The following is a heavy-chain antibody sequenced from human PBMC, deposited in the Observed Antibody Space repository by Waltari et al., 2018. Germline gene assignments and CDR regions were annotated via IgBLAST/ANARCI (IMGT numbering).Heavy chain of an antibody. CDR3: ARSAAIVVRGRYFQY. D-gene: IGHD3-10*01. V-gene: IGHV4-34*02. Sequence: QVQLQQWCAGLLKPSETLSLSCAVQGGPSCRHYYWNWVRQVPGKGLEWIGEINDRGVTNNNPSLKSRMTISVDTSRNQFSLTLTSVTAADTALYYCARSAAIVVRGRYFQYWGQGTLVTVSS. J-gene: IGHJ1*01. CDR2: INDRGVT. CDR1: GGPSCRHYY.